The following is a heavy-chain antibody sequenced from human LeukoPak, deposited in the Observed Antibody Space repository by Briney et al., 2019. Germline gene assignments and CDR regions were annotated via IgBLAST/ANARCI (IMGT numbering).Heavy chain of an antibody. CDR1: GYSISSGYY. CDR3: XXXDCNSTICYSPMDV. D-gene: IGHD2-2*01. Sequence: SETLSLTCTVSGYSISSGYYWVWIRQTPGKGLEWIGSIYRSGSTNYNPSLKSRVTISVDTSKNQFSLKVNSVTSADTALYYCXXXDCNSTICYSPMDVWGKGTTVTVSS. J-gene: IGHJ6*03. CDR2: IYRSGST. V-gene: IGHV4-38-2*02.